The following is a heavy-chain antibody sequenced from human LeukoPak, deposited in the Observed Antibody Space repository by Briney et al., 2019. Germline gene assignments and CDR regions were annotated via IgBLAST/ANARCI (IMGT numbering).Heavy chain of an antibody. CDR1: GGSISRYY. CDR2: IYTSGST. Sequence: SETLSLTCTVSGGSISRYYWSWIRQPAGKGLEWIGRIYTSGSTNYNPSLQSRVTMSVDTSKNQFSLKLSSVTAADTALYYCARGGTYSYASFDYWGQGTLVTVSS. D-gene: IGHD5-18*01. V-gene: IGHV4-4*07. CDR3: ARGGTYSYASFDY. J-gene: IGHJ4*02.